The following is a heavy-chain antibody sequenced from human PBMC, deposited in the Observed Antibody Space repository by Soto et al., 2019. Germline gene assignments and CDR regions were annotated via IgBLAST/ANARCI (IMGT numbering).Heavy chain of an antibody. CDR1: GCTFTSYY. CDR2: INPSGGST. CDR3: ARENGLQDYYDSSGYYFSLGY. V-gene: IGHV1-46*01. Sequence: GASVKVSCKASGCTFTSYYMHWVRQAPGQGLEWMGIINPSGGSTSYAQKFQGRVTMTRDTSTSTVYMELSSLRSEDTAVYYCARENGLQDYYDSSGYYFSLGYWGQGTLVTVSS. D-gene: IGHD3-22*01. J-gene: IGHJ4*02.